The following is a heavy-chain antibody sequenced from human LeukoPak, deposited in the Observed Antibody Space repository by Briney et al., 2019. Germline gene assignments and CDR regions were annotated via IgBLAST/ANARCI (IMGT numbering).Heavy chain of an antibody. CDR2: ISACNGNT. Sequence: ASVKVSCKASGYTFTSYGISWVRQAPGQGLEWMGWISACNGNTNYAQKLQGRVTMTTDTSTSTAYMELRSLRSDDTAVYYCARDIVVVPATYYYYGMDVWGQGTTVTVSS. CDR1: GYTFTSYG. V-gene: IGHV1-18*01. CDR3: ARDIVVVPATYYYYGMDV. J-gene: IGHJ6*02. D-gene: IGHD2-2*01.